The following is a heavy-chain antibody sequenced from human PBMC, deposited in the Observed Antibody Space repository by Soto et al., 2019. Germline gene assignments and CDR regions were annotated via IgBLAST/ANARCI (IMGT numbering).Heavy chain of an antibody. CDR1: GYSFITYY. J-gene: IGHJ4*02. V-gene: IGHV1-46*03. CDR3: ARDGWVTASMGDFDY. Sequence: ASVKVSCKASGYSFITYYMTWVRQAPGQGLEWMARINPSDGGTSYAHKFQGRVTMTRDTSTNTVYMELSSLRSEDTAVYYCARDGWVTASMGDFDYWGQGTLVTVSS. CDR2: INPSDGGT. D-gene: IGHD2-21*02.